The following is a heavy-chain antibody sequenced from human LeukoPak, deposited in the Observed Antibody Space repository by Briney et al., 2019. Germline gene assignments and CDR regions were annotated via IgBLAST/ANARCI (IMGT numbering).Heavy chain of an antibody. CDR3: ARDLSTSCLFRLCFHAFDI. CDR1: GGSISSSSYY. CDR2: IYTSGST. J-gene: IGHJ3*02. V-gene: IGHV4-39*07. Sequence: SETLSLTCTVSGGSISSSSYYWGWIRQPPGKGLEWIGRIYTSGSTNYNPSLKSRVTMSVDTSKNQFSLKLSSVTAADTAVYYCARDLSTSCLFRLCFHAFDIWGQGTMVTVS. D-gene: IGHD2-2*01.